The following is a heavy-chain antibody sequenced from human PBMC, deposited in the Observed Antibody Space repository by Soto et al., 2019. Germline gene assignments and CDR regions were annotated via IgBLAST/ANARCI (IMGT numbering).Heavy chain of an antibody. Sequence: EVQLVESGGGLVKPGGSLRLSCAASGFTFSSYSMNWVRQAPGKGLEWVSSISSSSSYIYYADSVKGRFTISRDNAKNSLYPQMNSLRAEDTAVYYCARDRAPAGWSYFDYWGQGTLVTVSS. CDR3: ARDRAPAGWSYFDY. CDR2: ISSSSSYI. D-gene: IGHD6-13*01. CDR1: GFTFSSYS. J-gene: IGHJ4*02. V-gene: IGHV3-21*01.